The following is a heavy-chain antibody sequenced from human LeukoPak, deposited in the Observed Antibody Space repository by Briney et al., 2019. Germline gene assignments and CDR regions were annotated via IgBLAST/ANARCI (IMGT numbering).Heavy chain of an antibody. CDR3: ARGYDRNGYQSRGFDY. Sequence: RSSETLSLTCTDSGGSFSSGSFYWSWIRQTAGQGLEWIGRIYPSGDSQYSPSFRSRATISLDTRNQFYLKLSSVTAADTAVYFCARGYDRNGYQSRGFDYWGQGALVNVSS. V-gene: IGHV4-61*02. D-gene: IGHD3-22*01. CDR1: GGSFSSGSFY. J-gene: IGHJ4*02. CDR2: IYPSGDS.